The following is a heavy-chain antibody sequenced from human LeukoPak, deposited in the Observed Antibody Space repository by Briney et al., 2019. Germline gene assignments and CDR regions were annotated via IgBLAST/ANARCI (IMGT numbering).Heavy chain of an antibody. D-gene: IGHD5-18*01. CDR2: ISAYNGNT. CDR3: ARDRRGYSYGFGPDY. Sequence: ASVKVSCKASGYTFTSYGISWVRQAPGQRLEWMGWISAYNGNTNYAQKLQGRVTMTTDTSTSTAYMELRSLRSDDTAVYYCARDRRGYSYGFGPDYWGQGTLVTVSS. V-gene: IGHV1-18*01. J-gene: IGHJ4*02. CDR1: GYTFTSYG.